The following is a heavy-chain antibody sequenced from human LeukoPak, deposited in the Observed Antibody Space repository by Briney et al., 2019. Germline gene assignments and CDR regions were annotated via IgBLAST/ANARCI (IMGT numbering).Heavy chain of an antibody. J-gene: IGHJ4*02. V-gene: IGHV3-9*01. Sequence: GGSLRLSCAASGFTFDDYAMHWVRQAPGKGLEWVSGISWNSGSIGYADSVKGRFTISRDNAKNSLYLQMNSLRAEDTALYYCAKDTQQLADYYFDYWGQGTLVTVSS. CDR2: ISWNSGSI. CDR1: GFTFDDYA. D-gene: IGHD6-13*01. CDR3: AKDTQQLADYYFDY.